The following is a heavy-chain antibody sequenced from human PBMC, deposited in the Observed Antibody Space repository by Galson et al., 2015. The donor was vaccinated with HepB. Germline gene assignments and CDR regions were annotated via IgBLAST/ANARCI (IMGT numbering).Heavy chain of an antibody. CDR2: IKSKTDGGAT. CDR3: TTEAEQNYYDSSGYAL. CDR1: GFTLKNAW. Sequence: SLRLSCAASGFTLKNAWMTWVRQAPGKGLEWVGRIKSKTDGGATEYAAPVKGRFTISRDDSRNTLYLQMNSLKTEDAAVYHCTTEAEQNYYDSSGYALWGQGTLVTVSS. J-gene: IGHJ4*02. D-gene: IGHD3-22*01. V-gene: IGHV3-15*01.